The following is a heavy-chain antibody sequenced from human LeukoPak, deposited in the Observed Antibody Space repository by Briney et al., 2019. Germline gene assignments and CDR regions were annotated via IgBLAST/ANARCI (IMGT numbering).Heavy chain of an antibody. J-gene: IGHJ4*02. D-gene: IGHD3-10*01. CDR2: ISSSSSYI. CDR1: GFTFSSDS. CDR3: AREEHGSGRRFDY. V-gene: IGHV3-21*01. Sequence: GGSLRVSCAASGFTFSSDSMNWVRQAPGKGLEWVSSISSSSSYIYYADSVKGRFTISRDNAKSSLYLQMNSLRAEDTAVYYCAREEHGSGRRFDYRGQGTLVTVSS.